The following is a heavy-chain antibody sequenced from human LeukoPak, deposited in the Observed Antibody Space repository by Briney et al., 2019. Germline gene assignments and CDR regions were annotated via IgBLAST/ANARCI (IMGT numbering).Heavy chain of an antibody. V-gene: IGHV1-69*02. CDR2: IIPILGIA. D-gene: IGHD2-2*01. CDR1: GGTFGSYT. Sequence: ASVKVSCKASGGTFGSYTISWVRQAPGQGLEWMGRIIPILGIANYAQKFQGRVTITADKSTSTAYMELSSLRSEDTAVYYCARGYCSSTSCYRDAFDIWGQGTMVTVSS. CDR3: ARGYCSSTSCYRDAFDI. J-gene: IGHJ3*02.